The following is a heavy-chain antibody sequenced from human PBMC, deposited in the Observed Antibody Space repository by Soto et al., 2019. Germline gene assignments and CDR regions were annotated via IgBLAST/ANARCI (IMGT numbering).Heavy chain of an antibody. D-gene: IGHD5-18*01. CDR2: MNPNSGNT. V-gene: IGHV1-8*01. CDR3: ARGGYSYGFGYYYYGMDV. CDR1: GYTFTSYD. Sequence: ASVKVSCKASGYTFTSYDINWVRQATGQGLEWMGWMNPNSGNTGYAQKFQGRVTMTRNTSISTAYMELSSLRSEDTAVYYCARGGYSYGFGYYYYGMDVRGKGTTVTVSS. J-gene: IGHJ6*04.